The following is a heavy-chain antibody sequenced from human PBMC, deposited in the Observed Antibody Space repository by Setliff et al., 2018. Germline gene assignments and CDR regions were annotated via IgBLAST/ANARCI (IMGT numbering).Heavy chain of an antibody. J-gene: IGHJ4*02. CDR2: AHQSGTT. CDR1: DYSTTNNYY. V-gene: IGHV4-38-2*01. CDR3: ARQPTGTYQWTFDS. Sequence: PSETLSLTCAVSDYSTTNNYYWGWIRQAPGKGLEWIGTAHQSGTTFYNPSLKGRVTMSVDTSKSRFSLKLNSVTATDTAVYYCARQPTGTYQWTFDSWGQGTLVTVSS. D-gene: IGHD1-26*01.